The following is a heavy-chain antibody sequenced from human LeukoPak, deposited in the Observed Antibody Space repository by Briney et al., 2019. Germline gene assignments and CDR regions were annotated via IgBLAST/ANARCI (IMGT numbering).Heavy chain of an antibody. CDR3: ARINWNYFDY. D-gene: IGHD1-1*01. J-gene: IGHJ4*02. V-gene: IGHV4-59*08. CDR1: GGSISSYY. Sequence: SETLSLTCTVSGGSISSYYWSWVRQPPGKGLEWIGYIYYSGNTNYNPSLKSRLTMSADRSRNQFSLNLNSVTAADTAVYDCARINWNYFDYWGQGILVTVSS. CDR2: IYYSGNT.